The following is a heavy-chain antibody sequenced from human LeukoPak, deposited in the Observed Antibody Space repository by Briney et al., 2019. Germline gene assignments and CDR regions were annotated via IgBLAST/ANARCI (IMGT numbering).Heavy chain of an antibody. CDR2: INPSGGST. V-gene: IGHV1-46*01. CDR1: GYTFSSYY. J-gene: IGHJ1*01. D-gene: IGHD3-22*01. CDR3: ARSHPEDSSGYWHQNEYFQH. Sequence: AASVKVSCKASGYTFSSYYLHWVRQAPGQGLEWMGIINPSGGSTSYAQKFQGRVTMTRDTSTSTVYMELSSLRSEDTAVYYCARSHPEDSSGYWHQNEYFQHWGQGTLVTVSS.